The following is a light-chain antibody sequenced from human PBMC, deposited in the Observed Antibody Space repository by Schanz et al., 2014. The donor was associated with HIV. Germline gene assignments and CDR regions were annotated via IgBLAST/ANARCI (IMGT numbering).Light chain of an antibody. Sequence: QSALTQPPSASGSPGQSVTISCTGTSSDVGGHDRVSWYQQYPGKAPKLLIYEVDKRPSGVPDRFSGSKSGNTASLTVSGLQADDEADYYCSSYAATSNVLFGGGTKLTVL. J-gene: IGLJ3*02. V-gene: IGLV2-8*01. CDR3: SSYAATSNVL. CDR1: SSDVGGHDR. CDR2: EVD.